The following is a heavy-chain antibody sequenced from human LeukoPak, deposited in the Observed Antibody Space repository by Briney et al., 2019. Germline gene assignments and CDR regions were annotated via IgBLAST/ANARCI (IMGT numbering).Heavy chain of an antibody. V-gene: IGHV3-23*01. CDR2: ISGGGGTT. Sequence: GGSLRLSCAASGFTFSTYAMNWLRQAPGKGLEWVSVISGGGGTTNYADSVKDRFTISRDNAKNSLYLQMNSLRAEDTAVYYCARSSPHCSSTSCYNDAFDIWGQGTMVTVSS. CDR1: GFTFSTYA. D-gene: IGHD2-2*02. J-gene: IGHJ3*02. CDR3: ARSSPHCSSTSCYNDAFDI.